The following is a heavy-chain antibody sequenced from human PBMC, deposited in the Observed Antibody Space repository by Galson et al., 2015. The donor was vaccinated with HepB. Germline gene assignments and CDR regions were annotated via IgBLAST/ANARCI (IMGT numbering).Heavy chain of an antibody. CDR1: GFTVSSNY. D-gene: IGHD1-26*01. Sequence: LRLSCAASGFTVSSNYTTWVRQAPGKGLDWVSVIYSDGSTNYADSVKGRFTISRDNSKNTLYLHMNSLRAEDTAVYFCARGPYSGSYYGFDYWGQGTLVTVSS. CDR2: IYSDGST. V-gene: IGHV3-53*01. J-gene: IGHJ4*02. CDR3: ARGPYSGSYYGFDY.